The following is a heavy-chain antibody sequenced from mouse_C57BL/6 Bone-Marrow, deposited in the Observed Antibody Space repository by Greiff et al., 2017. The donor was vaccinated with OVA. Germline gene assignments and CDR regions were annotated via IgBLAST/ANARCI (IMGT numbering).Heavy chain of an antibody. CDR1: GYSFTDYN. Sequence: VQLQQSGPELVKPGASVKISCKASGYSFTDYNMNWVKQSNGKSLEWIGLITPNYGTTSYTQKFKGKATLTVDTSSSTAYMQLNSLTSEDSAVYYCAREGESNWDSGYWGQGTTLTVSA. J-gene: IGHJ2*01. CDR2: ITPNYGTT. V-gene: IGHV1-39*01. D-gene: IGHD4-1*01. CDR3: AREGESNWDSGY.